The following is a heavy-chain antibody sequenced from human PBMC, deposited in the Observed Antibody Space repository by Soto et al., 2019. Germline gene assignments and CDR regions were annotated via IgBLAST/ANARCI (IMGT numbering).Heavy chain of an antibody. V-gene: IGHV3-21*06. CDR1: GFTFTRYS. Sequence: LRLSCAASGFTFTRYSMNWVRQAPGKGLEWVSSISSTTNYIYYGDSMKGRFTISRDNAKNSLYLEMNSLRAEDTAVYYCARESEDLTSNFDYRGQGTLVTVSS. J-gene: IGHJ4*02. CDR2: ISSTTNYI. CDR3: ARESEDLTSNFDY.